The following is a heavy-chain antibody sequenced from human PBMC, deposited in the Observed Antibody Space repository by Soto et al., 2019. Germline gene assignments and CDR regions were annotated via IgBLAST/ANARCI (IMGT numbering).Heavy chain of an antibody. D-gene: IGHD4-17*01. CDR3: ARGSLDYGDYVIYY. CDR1: GDSFSINIAA. J-gene: IGHJ4*02. Sequence: SQTLSLTCAISGDSFSINIAAWNWIRQSPSRGLEWLGRTYYRSKWYNDYAVSVKSRITINPDTSKNQFSLQLNSVTPEDTAVYYCARGSLDYGDYVIYYWGQGTLVTVSS. CDR2: TYYRSKWYN. V-gene: IGHV6-1*01.